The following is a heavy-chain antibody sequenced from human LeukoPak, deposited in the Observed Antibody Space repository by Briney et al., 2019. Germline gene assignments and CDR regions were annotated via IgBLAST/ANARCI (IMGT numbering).Heavy chain of an antibody. J-gene: IGHJ4*02. V-gene: IGHV4-34*01. CDR1: GGSFSGYY. Sequence: SETLSLTCAVYGGSFSGYYWSWIRQPPGKGVEWIGEINHSGSTNYNPSLKSRVTISVDTSKNQFSLKLSSVTAADTAVYYCAREGVVGAYGHFDYWGQGTLVTVSS. CDR2: INHSGST. D-gene: IGHD2-15*01. CDR3: AREGVVGAYGHFDY.